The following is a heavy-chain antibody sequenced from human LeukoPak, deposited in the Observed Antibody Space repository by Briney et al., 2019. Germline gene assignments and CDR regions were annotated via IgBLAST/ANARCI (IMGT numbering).Heavy chain of an antibody. CDR3: ARVKGRVFGVITTKERYFDY. D-gene: IGHD3-3*01. J-gene: IGHJ4*02. CDR1: GYTFTGYY. CDR2: INPNSGGT. Sequence: ASVKVSCKASGYTFTGYYMHWVRQAPGQGLEWMGWINPNSGGTNYAQKFRGRVTMTRDTSINTAYMELSRLTSDDTAVYYCARVKGRVFGVITTKERYFDYWGQGTLVTVSS. V-gene: IGHV1-2*02.